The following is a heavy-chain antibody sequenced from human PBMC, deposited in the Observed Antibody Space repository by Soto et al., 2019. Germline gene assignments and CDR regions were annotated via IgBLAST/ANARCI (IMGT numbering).Heavy chain of an antibody. CDR3: ARDLWVEPELYYYGMDV. CDR1: GDSISSADYY. D-gene: IGHD1-1*01. Sequence: SETLSLTCTVSGDSISSADYYWSWIRQTPGKGLEWIGHIFYSGTIYYNPSLKSRLTISVDTSKNHFSLRLTSVTAADTAVYYCARDLWVEPELYYYGMDVWGQGTTVTVS. J-gene: IGHJ6*02. CDR2: IFYSGTI. V-gene: IGHV4-30-4*01.